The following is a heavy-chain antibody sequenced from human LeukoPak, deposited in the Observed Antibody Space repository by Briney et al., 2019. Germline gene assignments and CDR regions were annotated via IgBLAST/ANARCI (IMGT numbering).Heavy chain of an antibody. CDR2: IKQDGSEK. CDR1: GFIFSSYW. J-gene: IGHJ5*02. CDR3: ARDRGEFDP. D-gene: IGHD3-16*01. Sequence: GGSLRLSCAASGFIFSSYWMSWVRQAPGKGLEWVANIKQDGSEKYYVDSVKGRFTISRDNAKNSLYLQMNSLRAEDTAVYYCARDRGEFDPWGQGTLVTVSS. V-gene: IGHV3-7*03.